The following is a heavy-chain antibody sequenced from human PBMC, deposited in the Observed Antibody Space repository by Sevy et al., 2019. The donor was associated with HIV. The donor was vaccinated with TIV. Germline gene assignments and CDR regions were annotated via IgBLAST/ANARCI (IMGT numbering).Heavy chain of an antibody. CDR3: AKHYIHDIADGWYFDL. CDR2: SDGGGGGT. D-gene: IGHD6-13*01. Sequence: GGSLRLSCAASGFTFNNYAMSWVRQAPGKGLEGEGPEWVSTSDGGGGGTYYAGTVRGRFTIPRANSKNTLYLQVNSLKVEDTAVYYCAKHYIHDIADGWYFDLWGRGTLVTVSS. CDR1: GFTFNNYA. J-gene: IGHJ2*01. V-gene: IGHV3-23*01.